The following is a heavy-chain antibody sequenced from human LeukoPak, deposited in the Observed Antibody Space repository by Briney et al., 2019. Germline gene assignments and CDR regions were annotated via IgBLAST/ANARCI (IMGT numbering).Heavy chain of an antibody. J-gene: IGHJ4*02. V-gene: IGHV4-39*01. Sequence: KPSETLSLTCTVSGGSISSYYWSWIRQPPGKGLEWIGSIYSSGSTYYNPSLKSRVAISVDKSKNQFSLKLSSVTAADTAVYYCARRKGSYDYVWGSYAPPFDYWGQGTLVTVSS. CDR3: ARRKGSYDYVWGSYAPPFDY. CDR1: GGSISSYY. CDR2: IYSSGST. D-gene: IGHD3-16*01.